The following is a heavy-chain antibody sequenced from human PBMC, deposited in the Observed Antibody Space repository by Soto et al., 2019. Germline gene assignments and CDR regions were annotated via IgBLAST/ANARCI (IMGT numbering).Heavy chain of an antibody. D-gene: IGHD3-10*01. CDR2: INHSGST. J-gene: IGHJ4*02. CDR3: ARVFRGWLQSGYFDY. CDR1: GGSFSGYY. V-gene: IGHV4-34*01. Sequence: SETLSLTCAVYGGSFSGYYWSWIRQPPGKGLEWIGEINHSGSTNYNPSLKSRVTISVDTSKNQFSLKLSSVTAADTAVYYCARVFRGWLQSGYFDYWGQGTLVTVSS.